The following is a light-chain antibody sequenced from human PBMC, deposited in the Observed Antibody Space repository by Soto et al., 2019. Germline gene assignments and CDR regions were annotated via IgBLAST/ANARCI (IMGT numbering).Light chain of an antibody. CDR3: QQRSNWPWT. J-gene: IGKJ1*01. Sequence: EIVLTQSPATLSLSPWERATLSCRASQSVSSSYLAWYQQKPGQAPRLLIYDASNRATGIPARFSGSGSGTDFTLTISSLEPEDFAVYYCQQRSNWPWTFGQGTKVDIK. CDR2: DAS. V-gene: IGKV3-11*01. CDR1: QSVSSSY.